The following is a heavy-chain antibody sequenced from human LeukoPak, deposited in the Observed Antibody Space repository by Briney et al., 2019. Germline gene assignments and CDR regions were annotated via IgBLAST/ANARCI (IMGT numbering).Heavy chain of an antibody. J-gene: IGHJ3*02. V-gene: IGHV3-74*01. CDR1: GFTFSSYW. Sequence: PGGSLRLSCAASGFTFSSYWMHWVRQAPGKGLVWVSRINSDGSSTSYAASVKGRFTISRDNAKNTLYLQMNCLRAEDTAVYYCARVVEWFPGKVDAFDIWGQGTMVTVSS. CDR2: INSDGSST. D-gene: IGHD3-3*01. CDR3: ARVVEWFPGKVDAFDI.